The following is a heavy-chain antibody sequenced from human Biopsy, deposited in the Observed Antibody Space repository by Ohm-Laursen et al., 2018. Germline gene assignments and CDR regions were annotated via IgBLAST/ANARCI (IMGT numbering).Heavy chain of an antibody. CDR3: AKHSLDDFGSGAHYYFDY. CDR1: GGSISSRNYY. J-gene: IGHJ4*02. D-gene: IGHD3-3*01. V-gene: IGHV4-39*01. CDR2: VYSSGST. Sequence: GTLSLTCSVSGGSISSRNYYWGWLRQPPGKGLEWIGHVYSSGSTFYNSSLESRVTVSVDTSKNQFHLRLTSMTALDTAVYYFAKHSLDDFGSGAHYYFDYWGLGTLVTASS.